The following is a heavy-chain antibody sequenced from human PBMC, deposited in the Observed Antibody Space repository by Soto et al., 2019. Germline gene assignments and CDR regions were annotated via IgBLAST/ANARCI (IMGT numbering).Heavy chain of an antibody. D-gene: IGHD4-17*01. J-gene: IGHJ6*02. V-gene: IGHV5-51*01. CDR1: GYSFTSYW. CDR3: ARGGGYGDYYYYYYGMDV. CDR2: IYPGDSDT. Sequence: GESLKISCKGSGYSFTSYWIGWVRQMPGKGLEWMVIIYPGDSDTRYSPSFQGQVTISADKSISTAYLQWSSLKASDTAMYYCARGGGYGDYYYYYYGMDVWGQGTTVTVSS.